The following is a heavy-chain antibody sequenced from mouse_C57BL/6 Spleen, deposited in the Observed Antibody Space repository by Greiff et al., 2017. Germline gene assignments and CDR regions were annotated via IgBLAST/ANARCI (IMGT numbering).Heavy chain of an antibody. CDR3: ARQDDYDGTTDFDY. D-gene: IGHD2-4*01. CDR2: ISSGGSYT. Sequence: EVQVVESGGDLVKPGGSLKLSCAASGFTFSSYGMSWVRQTPDKRLEWVATISSGGSYTYYPDSVKGRFTISRDNAKNTLYLQMSSLKSEDTAMYYCARQDDYDGTTDFDYWGQGTTLTVSS. V-gene: IGHV5-6*01. CDR1: GFTFSSYG. J-gene: IGHJ2*01.